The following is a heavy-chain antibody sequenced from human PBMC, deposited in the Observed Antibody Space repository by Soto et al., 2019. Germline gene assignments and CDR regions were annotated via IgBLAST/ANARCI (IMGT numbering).Heavy chain of an antibody. CDR1: GGSFSGYY. Sequence: LSLTCAVYGGSFSGYYWSWIRQPPGKGLEWIGEINHSGSTNYNPSLKSRVTISVDTSKNQFSLKLSSVTAADTAVYYCARGAALYYDILTGYYREYYYYGMDVWGQGTTVTVSS. J-gene: IGHJ6*02. D-gene: IGHD3-9*01. CDR3: ARGAALYYDILTGYYREYYYYGMDV. CDR2: INHSGST. V-gene: IGHV4-34*01.